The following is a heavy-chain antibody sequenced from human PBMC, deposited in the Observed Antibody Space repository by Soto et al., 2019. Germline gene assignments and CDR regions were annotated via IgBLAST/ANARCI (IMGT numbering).Heavy chain of an antibody. CDR1: GYSFTSYW. Sequence: GESLKISCKGSGYSFTSYWIGWVREMPGKGLEWMGIIYPGDSDTRYSPSFQGQVTISADKSISTAYLQWSSLKASDTALYYCARQAFGVVKSCYYGMDVWGQGTTVTVSS. CDR3: ARQAFGVVKSCYYGMDV. D-gene: IGHD3-3*01. V-gene: IGHV5-51*01. CDR2: IYPGDSDT. J-gene: IGHJ6*02.